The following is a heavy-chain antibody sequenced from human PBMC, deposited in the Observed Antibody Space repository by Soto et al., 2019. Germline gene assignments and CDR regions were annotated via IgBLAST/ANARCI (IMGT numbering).Heavy chain of an antibody. Sequence: SETLSLTCTVSGGSISSSSYYWGWIRQPPGKGLEWIGSIYYSGSTYYNPSLKSRVTISVDTSKNQFSLKLSSVTAADTAVYYCARHRLLSGLLGWFDPWGQGTLVTVS. CDR2: IYYSGST. D-gene: IGHD2-2*01. CDR3: ARHRLLSGLLGWFDP. J-gene: IGHJ5*02. CDR1: GGSISSSSYY. V-gene: IGHV4-39*01.